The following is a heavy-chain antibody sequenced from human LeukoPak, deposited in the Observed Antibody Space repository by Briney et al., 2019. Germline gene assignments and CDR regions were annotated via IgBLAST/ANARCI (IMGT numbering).Heavy chain of an antibody. CDR1: GYTFSGYY. Sequence: GASVKVSCKASGYTFSGYYMHWVRQAPGQGLEWMGWINPNSGGTKYAQKFQGRVTMTRDTSISTAYMELSRLRSDDTAVYYCAREAKTTLNWFDPWGQGTLVTVSS. CDR2: INPNSGGT. J-gene: IGHJ5*02. V-gene: IGHV1-2*02. CDR3: AREAKTTLNWFDP. D-gene: IGHD1-1*01.